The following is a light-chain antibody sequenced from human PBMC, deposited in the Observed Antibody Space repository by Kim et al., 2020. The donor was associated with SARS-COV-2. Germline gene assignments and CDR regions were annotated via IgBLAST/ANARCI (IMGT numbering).Light chain of an antibody. CDR3: GTWDTSLSAVV. V-gene: IGLV1-51*01. CDR2: DNS. Sequence: GHEVTVSCSGSSSHDGNIYVSWYQQFPGTAPKLLIYDNSKRPSGIPDRFSGSKSGTSATLGITGLQTGDEADYYCGTWDTSLSAVVFGGGTQLTVL. CDR1: SSHDGNIY. J-gene: IGLJ2*01.